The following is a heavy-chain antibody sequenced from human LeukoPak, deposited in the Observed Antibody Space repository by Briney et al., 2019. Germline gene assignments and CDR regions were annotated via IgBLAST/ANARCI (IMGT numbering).Heavy chain of an antibody. D-gene: IGHD3-3*01. J-gene: IGHJ6*03. V-gene: IGHV4-61*02. Sequence: SETLSLTCTVSGGSISSGSYYWSWIRQPAGKGLEWIGRIYTSGSTNYNPSLKSRVTISVDTSKNQFSLKLSSVTAADTAVYYCARTANYDFWSGYYPMDVWGKGTTVTVSS. CDR2: IYTSGST. CDR1: GGSISSGSYY. CDR3: ARTANYDFWSGYYPMDV.